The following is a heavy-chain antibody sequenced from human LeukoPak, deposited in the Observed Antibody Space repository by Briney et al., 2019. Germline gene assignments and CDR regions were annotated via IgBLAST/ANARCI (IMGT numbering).Heavy chain of an antibody. J-gene: IGHJ4*02. CDR3: AGLRVWFGELNHLDY. D-gene: IGHD3-10*01. CDR1: GGSISSSSYY. Sequence: SETLSLTCTVSGGSISSSSYYWGWIRQPPGKGLEWIGSIYYSGSTYYNPSLKSRVTISVGTSKNQFSLKLSSVTAADTAVYYCAGLRVWFGELNHLDYWGQGTLVTVSS. V-gene: IGHV4-39*07. CDR2: IYYSGST.